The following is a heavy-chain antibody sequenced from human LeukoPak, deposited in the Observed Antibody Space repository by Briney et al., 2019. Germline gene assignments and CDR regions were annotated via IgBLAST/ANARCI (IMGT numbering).Heavy chain of an antibody. J-gene: IGHJ4*02. CDR3: AVGITILGVAASFDS. Sequence: SVTLSLTCAVYGASYNAYYWSWIRQPPGEGLEWIGDIDHRGTATYNPSLKSRLTISADASKNQFSLKLNSVTDADTAVYYCAVGITILGVAASFDSWGQGNLVIVSS. V-gene: IGHV4-34*01. CDR2: IDHRGTA. D-gene: IGHD3-3*01. CDR1: GASYNAYY.